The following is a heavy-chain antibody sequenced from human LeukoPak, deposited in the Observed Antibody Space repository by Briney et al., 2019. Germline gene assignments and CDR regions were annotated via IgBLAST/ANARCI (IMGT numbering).Heavy chain of an antibody. CDR2: IYYSGST. V-gene: IGHV4-59*01. J-gene: IGHJ5*02. CDR3: ARGPPHYVPYNWFDP. CDR1: GGSISIYY. Sequence: TSETLSLTCTVSGGSISIYYWSWIRQPPGKGLGWIGYIYYSGSTNYNPSLKSRVTISVDTSKNQFSLKLSSVTAADTAVYYCARGPPHYVPYNWFDPWGQGTLVTVSS. D-gene: IGHD3-16*01.